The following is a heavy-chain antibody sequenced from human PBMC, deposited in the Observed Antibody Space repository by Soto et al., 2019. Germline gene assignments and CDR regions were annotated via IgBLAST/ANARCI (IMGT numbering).Heavy chain of an antibody. V-gene: IGHV4-4*08. CDR2: IYNSGST. D-gene: IGHD6-25*01. Sequence: SETLSLTCTVSGGSISSYYWSWIRQPPGKGLEWIGYIYNSGSTNYNPSLKSRVTISVDTSKNQFSLKLSSVTAADTAVYYCARDQLSSGLYVWFDPWGHGTLVTSPQ. J-gene: IGHJ5*02. CDR1: GGSISSYY. CDR3: ARDQLSSGLYVWFDP.